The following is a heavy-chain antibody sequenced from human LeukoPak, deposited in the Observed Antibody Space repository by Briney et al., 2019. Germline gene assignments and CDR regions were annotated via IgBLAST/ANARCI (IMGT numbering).Heavy chain of an antibody. CDR2: INPNSGST. CDR3: ARAGATVTTSDYYYGMDV. J-gene: IGHJ6*02. V-gene: IGHV1-2*06. CDR1: GYTFTGYY. Sequence: ASVKVSCKASGYTFTGYYMHWVRQAPGQGLEWMGRINPNSGSTNYAQKFQGRVTMTRDTSISTAYMELSRLRSDDTAVYYCARAGATVTTSDYYYGMDVWGQGTTVIVSS. D-gene: IGHD4-11*01.